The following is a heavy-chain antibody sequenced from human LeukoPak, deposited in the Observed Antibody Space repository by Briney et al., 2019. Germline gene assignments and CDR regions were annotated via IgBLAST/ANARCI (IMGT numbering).Heavy chain of an antibody. Sequence: SETLSLTCAVYGDSFSGYFWSWIRQPPGKGLEWIGEINHSGDTYYSPSLRSRVTLSVDTSKNQFSLKVTSVTAADTAVYYCARLVSQTEPRFDSWGQGTLVTVSS. CDR2: INHSGDT. J-gene: IGHJ4*02. CDR1: GDSFSGYF. V-gene: IGHV4-34*01. CDR3: ARLVSQTEPRFDS. D-gene: IGHD6-13*01.